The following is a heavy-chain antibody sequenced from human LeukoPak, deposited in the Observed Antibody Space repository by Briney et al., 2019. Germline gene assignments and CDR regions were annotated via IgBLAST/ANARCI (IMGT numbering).Heavy chain of an antibody. D-gene: IGHD3-3*01. CDR1: GFTFDDYA. CDR3: AKDNERLRFLEWLLPAFDY. Sequence: GGSLRLSCAASGFTFDDYAMHWVRQAPGKGLEWVSLISGDGGSTYYADSVKGRFTISIDNSKNSLYLQMNSLRTEDTALYYCAKDNERLRFLEWLLPAFDYWGQGTLVTVSS. V-gene: IGHV3-43*02. J-gene: IGHJ4*02. CDR2: ISGDGGST.